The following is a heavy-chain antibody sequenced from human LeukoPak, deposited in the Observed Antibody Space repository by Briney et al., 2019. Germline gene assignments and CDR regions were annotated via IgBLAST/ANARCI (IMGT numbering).Heavy chain of an antibody. CDR3: VKGSGYDSNFDY. Sequence: ASVKVSCKASGYSFTNYAMHWVRQAPGQRLEWMGWINAGNGNTKYSQKFQGRVTITRDTSASTGHVELSSLRSKDTAVYYCVKGSGYDSNFDYWGQGTLVTVSS. CDR2: INAGNGNT. CDR1: GYSFTNYA. J-gene: IGHJ4*02. V-gene: IGHV1-3*01. D-gene: IGHD5-12*01.